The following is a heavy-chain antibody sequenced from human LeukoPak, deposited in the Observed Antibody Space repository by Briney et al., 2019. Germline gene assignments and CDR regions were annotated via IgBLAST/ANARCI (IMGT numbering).Heavy chain of an antibody. CDR2: INHGGST. J-gene: IGHJ5*02. D-gene: IGHD2/OR15-2a*01. CDR3: AGTKYLSWFDP. V-gene: IGHV4-34*01. Sequence: SETLSLTCTVSGGSISSYYWSWIRQPPGKGLEWIGEINHGGSTNYNPSLKSRVTISTDTSKNKFSLRLSSVTAADTAVYYCAGTKYLSWFDPWGQGTLVTVSS. CDR1: GGSISSYY.